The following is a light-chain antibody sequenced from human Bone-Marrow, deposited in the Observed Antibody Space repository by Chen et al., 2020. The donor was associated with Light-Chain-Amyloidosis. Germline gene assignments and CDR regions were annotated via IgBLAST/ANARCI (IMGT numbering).Light chain of an antibody. J-gene: IGLJ2*01. V-gene: IGLV3-25*03. Sequence: SYELTQPPSVSVSPGQTARLPGSGDDLPTKYAYWYQQKPGQAPVLVIHRDTERPSGISERFSGSSSGTTATLTISGVQAEDEADYHCQSADSSGTYEVIFGGGTKLTVL. CDR2: RDT. CDR3: QSADSSGTYEVI. CDR1: DLPTKY.